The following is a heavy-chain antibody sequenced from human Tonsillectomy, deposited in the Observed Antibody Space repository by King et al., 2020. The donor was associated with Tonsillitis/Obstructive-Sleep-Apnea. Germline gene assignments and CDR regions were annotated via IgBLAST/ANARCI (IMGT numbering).Heavy chain of an antibody. CDR1: GGSFSGYY. J-gene: IGHJ5*02. D-gene: IGHD6-19*01. V-gene: IGHV4-34*01. Sequence: VQLQQWGAGLLKPSETLSLTCAVSGGSFSGYYWSWIRQPPGKGLEWIGEINHRGSTNYNPSLKSRVTVSVDTSKNQFSLKMTSVTAADTAVYYCASRAVNWFDPWGQGTLVTVSS. CDR3: ASRAVNWFDP. CDR2: INHRGST.